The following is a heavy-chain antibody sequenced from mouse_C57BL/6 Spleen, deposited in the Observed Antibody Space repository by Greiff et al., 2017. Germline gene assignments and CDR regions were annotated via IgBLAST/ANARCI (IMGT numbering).Heavy chain of an antibody. Sequence: DVKLVESGGGLVKPGGSLKLSCAASGFTFSSYAMSWVRQTPEKRLEWVATISDGGSYTYYPDNVKGRFTISRDNAKNNLYLQMSHLKSEDTAMYYCARSLDGYYAMDYWGQGTSVTVSS. D-gene: IGHD6-1*01. CDR3: ARSLDGYYAMDY. CDR2: ISDGGSYT. CDR1: GFTFSSYA. J-gene: IGHJ4*01. V-gene: IGHV5-4*03.